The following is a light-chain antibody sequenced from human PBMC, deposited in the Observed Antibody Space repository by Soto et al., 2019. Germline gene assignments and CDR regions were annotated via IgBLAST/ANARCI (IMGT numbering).Light chain of an antibody. CDR3: CSYAADTIVYV. Sequence: QSALTQPASVSGSPGQSITISCTGTSSDVGNYNLVSWYQHHPGKVPKLMIYGASKRPSGVSNRFSGSKSGSTASLTISGLQAEDEADYYCCSYAADTIVYVFGTGTKVTVL. CDR2: GAS. CDR1: SSDVGNYNL. J-gene: IGLJ1*01. V-gene: IGLV2-23*01.